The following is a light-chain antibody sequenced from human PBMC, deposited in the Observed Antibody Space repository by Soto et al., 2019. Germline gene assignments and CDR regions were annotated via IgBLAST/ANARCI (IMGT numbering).Light chain of an antibody. J-gene: IGKJ5*01. Sequence: DIQMPQSPSSLSGSVGDRVTITCRASESISRHLIWYQQKPVKAPKLLIYAASSLQHGVPSRFRGGRSGTDFTLTISNLQPEDFATYYCQQTYTSLSSTFGQGTRLYI. V-gene: IGKV1-39*01. CDR1: ESISRH. CDR2: AAS. CDR3: QQTYTSLSST.